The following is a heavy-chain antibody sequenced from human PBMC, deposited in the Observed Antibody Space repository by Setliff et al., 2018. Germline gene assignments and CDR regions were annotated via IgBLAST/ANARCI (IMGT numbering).Heavy chain of an antibody. J-gene: IGHJ4*02. CDR3: ARLGYRGDLDY. V-gene: IGHV4-4*02. Sequence: SETLSLTCAVSGGSISSSNWWSWVRQPPGKGLEWTGEINHSGSTNYNPSLKSRVSISVDTSKNQFSLKLSSVTAADTAVYYCARLGYRGDLDYWGQGTLVTVSS. CDR1: GGSISSSNW. D-gene: IGHD5-12*01. CDR2: INHSGST.